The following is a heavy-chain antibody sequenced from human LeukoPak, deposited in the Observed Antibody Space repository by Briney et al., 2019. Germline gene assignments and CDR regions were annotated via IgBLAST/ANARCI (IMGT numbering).Heavy chain of an antibody. CDR3: AKDQHTSSWYSYFDY. D-gene: IGHD6-13*01. V-gene: IGHV3-30*18. CDR2: ISYDGSNK. Sequence: PGGSLRLSCAASGFTFSSYGMHWVRQAPGKGLEWVAGISYDGSNKYYADSVKGRFTFSRDNSKNTLYLQMNSLRAEDTAVYYCAKDQHTSSWYSYFDYWGQGALVTVSS. J-gene: IGHJ4*02. CDR1: GFTFSSYG.